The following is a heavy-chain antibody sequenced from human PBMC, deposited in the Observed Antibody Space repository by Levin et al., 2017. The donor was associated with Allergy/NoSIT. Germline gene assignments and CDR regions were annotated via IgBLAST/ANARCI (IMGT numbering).Heavy chain of an antibody. CDR1: GFTFSKYV. CDR3: AKVWEAAEDVDY. V-gene: IGHV3-23*01. D-gene: IGHD1-26*01. J-gene: IGHJ4*02. Sequence: SGGSLRLSCAASGFTFSKYVMSWVRQAPGRGLECVATITSSGAATYYGDSVRGRFTITRDNSKSALFLQMEGLRAEDSAVYFCAKVWEAAEDVDYWGQGTLVTVSS. CDR2: ITSSGAAT.